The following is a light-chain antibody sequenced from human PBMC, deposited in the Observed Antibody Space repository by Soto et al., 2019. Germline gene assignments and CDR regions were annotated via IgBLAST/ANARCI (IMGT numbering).Light chain of an antibody. CDR2: DAS. V-gene: IGKV3-11*01. CDR3: QQRSGWYT. Sequence: DIVLTQSPATLSLSPGERATLSCRASQSVSSYLAWYQQKPGQAPRLLIYDASNRATGIPARFSGSGSGTDFPLTISSLEPEDFAIYYCQQRSGWYTFCQGTKLEIK. J-gene: IGKJ2*01. CDR1: QSVSSY.